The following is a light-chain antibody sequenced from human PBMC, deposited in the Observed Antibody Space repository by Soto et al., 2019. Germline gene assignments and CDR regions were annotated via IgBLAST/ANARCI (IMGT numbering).Light chain of an antibody. J-gene: IGLJ1*01. CDR2: EFS. Sequence: QSVLTQPASVSGSPGQSITISCTGTSSDIGVYNYVSWYQQLPGIPPKLMIYEFSNRPSGVSNRFSGSKSGNTASLTISGLQAEDEADYYCNSYTTSNTEVFGTGTKLTVL. CDR1: SSDIGVYNY. V-gene: IGLV2-14*01. CDR3: NSYTTSNTEV.